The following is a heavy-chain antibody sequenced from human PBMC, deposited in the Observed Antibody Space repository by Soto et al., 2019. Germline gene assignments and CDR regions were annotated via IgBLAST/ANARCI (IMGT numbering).Heavy chain of an antibody. CDR3: VRDRAGVGWDYLDL. V-gene: IGHV3-74*01. J-gene: IGHJ4*02. CDR1: GFTFSDYA. CDR2: IHGNGNII. D-gene: IGHD3-10*01. Sequence: HPGGSLRLSCAASGFTFSDYAMSWVRQAPGKGLVWVSHIHGNGNIINYADSVKGRFTISRDIAKNTLYLQMDNLRADDTAIYYYVRDRAGVGWDYLDLWGQGTLVTVSS.